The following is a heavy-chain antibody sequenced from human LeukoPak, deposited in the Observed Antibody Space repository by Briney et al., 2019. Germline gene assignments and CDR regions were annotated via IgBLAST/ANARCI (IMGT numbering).Heavy chain of an antibody. D-gene: IGHD2-2*01. CDR2: IFGSGSST. CDR3: ARDGPCCYFCAFDI. CDR1: GFSFSSSA. Sequence: PGGSLRLSCAASGFSFSSSAMTWVRQAPGKGLEWVSAIFGSGSSTYYADSVKGRFTISRDNSKNTLHLQMNSLRAEDTAIYYCARDGPCCYFCAFDICGQGTMVTVSS. V-gene: IGHV3-23*01. J-gene: IGHJ3*02.